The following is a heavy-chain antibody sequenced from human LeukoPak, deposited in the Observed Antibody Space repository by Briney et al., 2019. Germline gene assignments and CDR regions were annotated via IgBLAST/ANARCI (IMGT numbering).Heavy chain of an antibody. CDR3: ARETYYYGSGPVGMDV. CDR1: RVSISSSSYF. Sequence: SSETLSLTCTVSRVSISSSSYFWGWLRQPPGKGLEWIESIYYSGRTYDNPSLKSRVTMSVDMSKNQFSLKLSSVTAADTAVYYCARETYYYGSGPVGMDVWGQGTTVTVSS. D-gene: IGHD3-10*01. V-gene: IGHV4-39*07. CDR2: IYYSGRT. J-gene: IGHJ6*02.